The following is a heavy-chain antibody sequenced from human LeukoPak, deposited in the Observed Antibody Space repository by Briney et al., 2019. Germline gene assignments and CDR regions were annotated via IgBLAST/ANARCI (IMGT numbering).Heavy chain of an antibody. CDR3: ARRSGYSPNWFDP. CDR1: GGSVSSGNYT. D-gene: IGHD3-3*01. V-gene: IGHV4-61*01. Sequence: SETLSLTCTVSGGSVSSGNYTWSWFRQPPGKGLGWFGYIYYSGSTNYNPSLKSRVTMSVDTSKNQFSLKLTSVTAADTAVYYCARRSGYSPNWFDPWGQGTLVTVSS. CDR2: IYYSGST. J-gene: IGHJ5*02.